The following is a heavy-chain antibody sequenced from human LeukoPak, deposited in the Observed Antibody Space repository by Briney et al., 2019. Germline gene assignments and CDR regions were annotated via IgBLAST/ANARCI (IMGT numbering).Heavy chain of an antibody. D-gene: IGHD3-22*01. CDR2: ISSSGSTI. CDR3: ARDKPEYYYDSSGYYYSDY. Sequence: GGSLRLSCAASGFTFSSYAMSWVRQAPGKGLEWVSYISSSGSTIYYADSVKGRFTISRDNAKNSLYLQMNSLRAEDTAVYYCARDKPEYYYDSSGYYYSDYWGQGTLVTVSS. V-gene: IGHV3-48*04. J-gene: IGHJ4*02. CDR1: GFTFSSYA.